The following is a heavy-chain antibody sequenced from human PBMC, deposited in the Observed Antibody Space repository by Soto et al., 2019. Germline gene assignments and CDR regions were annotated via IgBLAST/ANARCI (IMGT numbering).Heavy chain of an antibody. J-gene: IGHJ4*02. CDR1: GGSISSGGYS. D-gene: IGHD3-10*01. CDR3: ASRKSSPYFDY. Sequence: PSETLSLTCAVSGGSISSGGYSWSWIRQPPGKGLEWIGNIYYSGSTYYNPSLKSRVTISIDTSKNQFSLKLSSVTAADTAVYYCASRKSSPYFDYWGQGTLVTVSS. CDR2: IYYSGST. V-gene: IGHV4-30-2*05.